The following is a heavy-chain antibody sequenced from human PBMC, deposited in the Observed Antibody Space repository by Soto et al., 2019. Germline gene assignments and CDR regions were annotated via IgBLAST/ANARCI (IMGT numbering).Heavy chain of an antibody. V-gene: IGHV3-48*03. Sequence: GGSLRLSCAASGFTFSSYEMNWVRQAPGKGLEWVSYISSSGSTIYYADSVKGRFTISRDNAKNSLYLQMNSLRAEDTAVYYCARDNLRYCSSTSCYTYYYYYYGMDVWGQGTTVTVS. CDR3: ARDNLRYCSSTSCYTYYYYYYGMDV. CDR1: GFTFSSYE. D-gene: IGHD2-2*02. J-gene: IGHJ6*02. CDR2: ISSSGSTI.